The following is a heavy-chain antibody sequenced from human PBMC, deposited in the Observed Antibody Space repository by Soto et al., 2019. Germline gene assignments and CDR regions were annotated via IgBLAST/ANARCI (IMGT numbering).Heavy chain of an antibody. J-gene: IGHJ6*02. CDR3: ARDFQNRITMVRGVIITPPDYYYYGMDV. Sequence: QVQLVESGGGVVQPGRSLRLSCAASGFTFSSYAMHWVRQAPGKGLEWVAVISYDGSNKYYADSVKCRFTISRDNSKNTVYLQMNSLRAEDTAVYYCARDFQNRITMVRGVIITPPDYYYYGMDVWGQGTTVTVSS. V-gene: IGHV3-30-3*01. CDR2: ISYDGSNK. CDR1: GFTFSSYA. D-gene: IGHD3-10*01.